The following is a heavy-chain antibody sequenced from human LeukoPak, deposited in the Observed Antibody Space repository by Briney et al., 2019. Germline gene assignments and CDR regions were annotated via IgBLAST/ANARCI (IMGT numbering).Heavy chain of an antibody. Sequence: SETLSLTCTVSGDSISNSNYYWGWIRQPPGKGLEWIGNINYSGTTYYNPSLKSRVTISVDRSKNQFSLRLYSLTAADTAVYYCARDVRIVGTSTVDYWGQGTLVTVSS. J-gene: IGHJ4*02. V-gene: IGHV4-39*07. CDR3: ARDVRIVGTSTVDY. CDR2: INYSGTT. D-gene: IGHD1-26*01. CDR1: GDSISNSNYY.